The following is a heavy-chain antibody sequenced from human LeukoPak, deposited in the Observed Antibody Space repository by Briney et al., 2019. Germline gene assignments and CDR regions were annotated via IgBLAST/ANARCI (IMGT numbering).Heavy chain of an antibody. Sequence: VQPLDSLRLSCAASGFTFSSCEMNWVRRAPGKGLDWISYISSSDSTICCADSVKGRFTISRDNAKNSLYLQMNSLRAEDTAVYYCARDSGSYHGMDVWGQGTTVTVSS. J-gene: IGHJ6*02. CDR3: ARDSGSYHGMDV. D-gene: IGHD1-26*01. CDR1: GFTFSSCE. V-gene: IGHV3-48*03. CDR2: ISSSDSTI.